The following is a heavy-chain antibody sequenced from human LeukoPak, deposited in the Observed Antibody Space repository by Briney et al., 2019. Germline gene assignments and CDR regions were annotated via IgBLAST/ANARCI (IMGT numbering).Heavy chain of an antibody. J-gene: IGHJ4*02. Sequence: GGSLRLSCAASGFTVSSNYMSWVRQAPGKGLEWVSVIYTGGSTYYADSVRGRFTISRDNSKNTLYLQMSSLRAEDTAVYYCARGDSSRWPFDYWGQGTLVTVSS. CDR1: GFTVSSNY. D-gene: IGHD6-13*01. CDR2: IYTGGST. CDR3: ARGDSSRWPFDY. V-gene: IGHV3-53*01.